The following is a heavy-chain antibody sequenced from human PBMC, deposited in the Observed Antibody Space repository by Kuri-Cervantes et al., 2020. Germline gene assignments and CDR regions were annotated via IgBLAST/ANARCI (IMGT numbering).Heavy chain of an antibody. D-gene: IGHD3-22*01. CDR2: ISSSSSYI. CDR3: ARFTYYYDSSGSRFDY. CDR1: GFTFSSYS. J-gene: IGHJ4*02. V-gene: IGHV3-21*01. Sequence: GESLKISCAASGFTFSSYSMNWVRQAPGKGLEWVSSISSSSSYIYYADSVKGRFTISRDNAKNSLYLQMNSLRAEDTAVYYCARFTYYYDSSGSRFDYWGQGTLVTDSS.